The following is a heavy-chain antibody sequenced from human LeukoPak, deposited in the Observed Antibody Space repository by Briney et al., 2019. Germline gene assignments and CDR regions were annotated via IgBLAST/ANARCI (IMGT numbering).Heavy chain of an antibody. V-gene: IGHV1-18*01. CDR3: ARESGYYDSSGYLANTSRYYFDY. CDR1: GYTFTSYG. Sequence: ASVKVSCKASGYTFTSYGISWVRQAPGQGLEWMGWISAYNGNTNYAQKLQGRVTMTTDTSTSTAYMELSSLRSEDTAVYYCARESGYYDSSGYLANTSRYYFDYWGQGTLVTVSS. CDR2: ISAYNGNT. D-gene: IGHD3-22*01. J-gene: IGHJ4*02.